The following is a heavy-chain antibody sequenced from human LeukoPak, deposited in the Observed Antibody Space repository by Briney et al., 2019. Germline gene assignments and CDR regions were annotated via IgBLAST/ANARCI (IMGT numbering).Heavy chain of an antibody. V-gene: IGHV3-21*01. CDR2: ISSSSSYI. Sequence: GSLRLSCAASGFTFSSYSMNWVRQAPGKGLEWVSSISSSSSYIYYADSVKGRFTISRDNAKNSLYLQMNSLRAEDTAVYYCARDKTPAYYDSSDAFDIWGQGTMVTVSS. D-gene: IGHD3-22*01. CDR3: ARDKTPAYYDSSDAFDI. J-gene: IGHJ3*02. CDR1: GFTFSSYS.